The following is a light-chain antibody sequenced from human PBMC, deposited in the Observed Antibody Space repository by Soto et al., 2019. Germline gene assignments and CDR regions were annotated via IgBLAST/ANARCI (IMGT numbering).Light chain of an antibody. CDR3: SSYGGSNTFV. V-gene: IGLV2-8*01. CDR1: SSDVGGWNY. CDR2: QVT. J-gene: IGLJ1*01. Sequence: QSALTQPPSASGSPGQSVTISCTGTSSDVGGWNYVSWYHQYPGKAPKLLIYQVTKRPSGVHDRFSGSKSDNTASLTVSGLRADDECLYLCSSYGGSNTFVFGSGNKLTVL.